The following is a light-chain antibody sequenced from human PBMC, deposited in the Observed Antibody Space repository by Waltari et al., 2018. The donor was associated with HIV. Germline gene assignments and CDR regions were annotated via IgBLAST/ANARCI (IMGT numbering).Light chain of an antibody. CDR3: SSYAGSDNPYV. CDR2: EVT. Sequence: QSALTQPPSASGSPGQPVTISCPGTSSALIHYNYVSWYQQYPGKAPKLIIFEVTKRPSGVPDRFSGSKSGDTASLTVSGLQAEDEADYYCSSYAGSDNPYVFGSGTKVTVL. CDR1: SSALIHYNY. V-gene: IGLV2-8*01. J-gene: IGLJ1*01.